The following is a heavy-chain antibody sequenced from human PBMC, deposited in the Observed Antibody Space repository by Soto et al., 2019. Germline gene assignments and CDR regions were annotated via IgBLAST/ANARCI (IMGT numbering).Heavy chain of an antibody. CDR1: GDTISTGRYT. J-gene: IGHJ4*02. CDR2: IYHSGSP. CDR3: AKEGEHSSGWANFDY. D-gene: IGHD6-19*01. Sequence: PSETLSLTCDVSGDTISTGRYTWAWIRRPPGKALEWIGYIYHSGSPYYNPSLKSRVTISVDRSKNQFSLKLTSVTAADTAVYYCAKEGEHSSGWANFDYWGQGTLVTVSS. V-gene: IGHV4-30-2*01.